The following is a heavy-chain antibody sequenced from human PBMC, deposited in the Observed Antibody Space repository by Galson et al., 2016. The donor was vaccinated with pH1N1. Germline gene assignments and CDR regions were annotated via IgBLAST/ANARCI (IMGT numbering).Heavy chain of an antibody. CDR3: AACGGDCYFDGGYNGFDY. D-gene: IGHD2-21*02. V-gene: IGHV3-53*01. CDR2: IYSGGST. Sequence: SLRLSCAASGFTVSSNYMSWVRQAPGKGLEWVSVIYSGGSTHYADSVKGRFTISRDNSKNTLYLQMNSLRAEDTAVYYCAACGGDCYFDGGYNGFDYWGQGTLVTVSS. J-gene: IGHJ4*02. CDR1: GFTVSSNY.